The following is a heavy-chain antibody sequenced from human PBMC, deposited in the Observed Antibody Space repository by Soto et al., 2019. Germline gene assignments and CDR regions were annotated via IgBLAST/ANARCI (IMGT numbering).Heavy chain of an antibody. J-gene: IGHJ4*02. CDR2: IYWDDDK. CDR1: GFSLSTSGVG. Sequence: QITLKESGPTLVKPTQTLTLTCTFSGFSLSTSGVGVGWIRQPPGKALEWLALIYWDDDKRYSPSLQSRLTIPKDTSKNQVVLTMTDMDPVDTATYYCAHKKGGSGTPKFAYWGQGTLVTVSS. CDR3: AHKKGGSGTPKFAY. D-gene: IGHD3-10*01. V-gene: IGHV2-5*02.